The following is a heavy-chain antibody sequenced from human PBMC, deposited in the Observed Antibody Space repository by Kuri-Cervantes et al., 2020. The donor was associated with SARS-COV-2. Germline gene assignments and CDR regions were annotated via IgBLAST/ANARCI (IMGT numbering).Heavy chain of an antibody. D-gene: IGHD6-19*01. V-gene: IGHV4-39*01. CDR1: GGSIGSDKYY. J-gene: IGHJ1*01. CDR3: ASPGYSSGWDEYFQH. Sequence: SETLSLTCTVSGGSIGSDKYYWGWIRQPPGKGLEWIGSIFHSGSTYYNPSLKSRVTISVDTSKNQFSLKLSSVTAADTAVYYCASPGYSSGWDEYFQHWGQGTLVTVSS. CDR2: IFHSGST.